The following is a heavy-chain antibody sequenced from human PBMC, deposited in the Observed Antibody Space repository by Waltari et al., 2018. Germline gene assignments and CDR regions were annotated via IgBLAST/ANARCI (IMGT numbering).Heavy chain of an antibody. CDR3: ATCDVREFDY. CDR2: ISWNSGSI. D-gene: IGHD1-26*01. Sequence: EVQLVESGGGLVQPGRSLRLSCAASGFTFDDYAMHWVRQAPGKGLEWVSGISWNSGSIGYADSVKGRFTISRDNAKNSLYLQMNSLRAEDTALYYCATCDVREFDYWGQGTLVTVSS. CDR1: GFTFDDYA. V-gene: IGHV3-9*01. J-gene: IGHJ4*02.